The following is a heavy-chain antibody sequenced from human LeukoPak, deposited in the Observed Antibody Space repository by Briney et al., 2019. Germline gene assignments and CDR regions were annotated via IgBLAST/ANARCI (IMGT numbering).Heavy chain of an antibody. CDR3: ARNLGSGSYYWFDL. J-gene: IGHJ5*02. Sequence: SETLSLTCTVSGGSISGYYWSWIRQPAGKGLEWIGRIYVSGSTNYSPSLKSRVTMSVDTSKNQFSLKLGSVTDADTAVYYCARNLGSGSYYWFDLWGQGTLVTVSS. CDR2: IYVSGST. D-gene: IGHD3-10*02. V-gene: IGHV4-4*07. CDR1: GGSISGYY.